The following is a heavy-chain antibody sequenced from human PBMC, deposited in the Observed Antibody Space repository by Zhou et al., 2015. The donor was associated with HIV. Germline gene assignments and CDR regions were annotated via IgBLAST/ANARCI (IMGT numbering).Heavy chain of an antibody. J-gene: IGHJ4*02. D-gene: IGHD2-21*01. Sequence: QVQLVQSGAEVKKPGASVKVSCKASGYTFTNYHIHWVRQAPGQGLEWMAWINPNTGDTKYSQKFEGRVTLTRDTSISTAYMDLSRLTSDDTATFFCARNYGDPSPWDFWGQGTLVTVSP. V-gene: IGHV1-2*02. CDR2: INPNTGDT. CDR3: ARNYGDPSPWDF. CDR1: GYTFTNYH.